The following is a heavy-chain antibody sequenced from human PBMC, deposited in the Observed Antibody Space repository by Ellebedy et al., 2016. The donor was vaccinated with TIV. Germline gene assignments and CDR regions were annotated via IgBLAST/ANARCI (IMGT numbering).Heavy chain of an antibody. CDR1: GFTFSSYA. J-gene: IGHJ4*02. CDR2: IWYDGSNK. CDR3: ARDLRGLEWLLGY. Sequence: GESLKISXAASGFTFSSYAMRWVRQAPGKGLEWVAVIWYDGSNKYYADSVKGRFTISRDNSKNTLYLQMNSLRAEDTAVYYCARDLRGLEWLLGYWGQGTLVTVSS. D-gene: IGHD3-3*01. V-gene: IGHV3-33*08.